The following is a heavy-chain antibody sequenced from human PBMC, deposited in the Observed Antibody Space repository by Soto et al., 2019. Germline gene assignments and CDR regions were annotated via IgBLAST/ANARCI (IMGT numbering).Heavy chain of an antibody. CDR1: GGTFSSYA. Sequence: ASVKVSCKASGGTFSSYAISWVRQAPGQGLEWMGGIIPIFGTANYAQKFQGRVTITADESTSTAYMELSSLRSEDTAVYYCARDRRVGGSDYDAVDIWGQGTMVTVSS. J-gene: IGHJ3*02. CDR3: ARDRRVGGSDYDAVDI. CDR2: IIPIFGTA. D-gene: IGHD1-26*01. V-gene: IGHV1-69*13.